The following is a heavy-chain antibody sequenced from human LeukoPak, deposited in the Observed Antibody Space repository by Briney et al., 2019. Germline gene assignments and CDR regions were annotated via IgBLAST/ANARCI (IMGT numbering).Heavy chain of an antibody. CDR2: IYYTGAT. Sequence: SQTLSLTCTVSGGSIRRGGYFWNWIRHHPGKGLEWIGNIYYTGATYDNPSLKGRVAMSVDAAKNQFSLNLTSVTAEDTAVYFCARGLKYDWLVGNNWFDPWGQGILVTVSP. V-gene: IGHV4-31*03. D-gene: IGHD6-19*01. CDR3: ARGLKYDWLVGNNWFDP. CDR1: GGSIRRGGYF. J-gene: IGHJ5*02.